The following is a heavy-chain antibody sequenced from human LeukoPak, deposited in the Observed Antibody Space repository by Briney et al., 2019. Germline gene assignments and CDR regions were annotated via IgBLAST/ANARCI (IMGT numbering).Heavy chain of an antibody. CDR2: IWDDGSNK. D-gene: IGHD6-13*01. CDR3: AIDSSSWSTSSSNWFDP. V-gene: IGHV3-33*01. CDR1: GFTLSSYG. Sequence: RSLRLSCAAAGFTLSSYGMHRGRQAPGKGLGWGAVIWDDGSNKYYADSVKGRFTISRDNSKNTLYLQMNSLRAEDTAVYYCAIDSSSWSTSSSNWFDPWGQGTLVTVYS. J-gene: IGHJ5*02.